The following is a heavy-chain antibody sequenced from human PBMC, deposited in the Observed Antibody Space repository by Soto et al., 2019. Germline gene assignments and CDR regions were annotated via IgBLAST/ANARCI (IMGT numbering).Heavy chain of an antibody. Sequence: PSETLSLTCAVSGGSISSSNWWSWVRQPPGKGLEWIGEINHSGSTDYNPSLKSRVTLTRDTSATTAYMELSSLRSEDTAVYYCARPAWGDYFDYWGQGTLVTVSS. D-gene: IGHD7-27*01. CDR3: ARPAWGDYFDY. CDR1: GGSISSSNW. V-gene: IGHV4-4*02. J-gene: IGHJ4*02. CDR2: INHSGST.